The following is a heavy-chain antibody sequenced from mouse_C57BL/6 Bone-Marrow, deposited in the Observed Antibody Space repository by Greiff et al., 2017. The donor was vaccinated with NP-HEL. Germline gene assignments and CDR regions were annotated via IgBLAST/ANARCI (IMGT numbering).Heavy chain of an antibody. CDR3: TRERFDGYYVRWYFDV. J-gene: IGHJ1*03. D-gene: IGHD2-3*01. CDR2: ISSGGDYI. Sequence: EVMLVESGEGLVKPGGSLKLSCAASGFTFSSYAMSWVRQTPEKRLEWVAYISSGGDYIYYADTVKGRFTISRDHARNTLYLQMSSLKSEDTAMYYCTRERFDGYYVRWYFDVWGTGTTVTVSS. V-gene: IGHV5-9-1*02. CDR1: GFTFSSYA.